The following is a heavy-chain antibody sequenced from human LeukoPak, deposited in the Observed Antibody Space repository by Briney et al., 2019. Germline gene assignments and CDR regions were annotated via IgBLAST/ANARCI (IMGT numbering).Heavy chain of an antibody. V-gene: IGHV4-61*09. Sequence: SQTLSLTCTASGGSISSGSYYWNWIRQPAGKGLEWLGNIFTRGTTNYNASLASRLSISLDTAKNQFSLYLTSVTAADTAMYFCARSSLAVYFDYWGQGTLVSASS. J-gene: IGHJ4*02. CDR1: GGSISSGSYY. CDR3: ARSSLAVYFDY. CDR2: IFTRGTT.